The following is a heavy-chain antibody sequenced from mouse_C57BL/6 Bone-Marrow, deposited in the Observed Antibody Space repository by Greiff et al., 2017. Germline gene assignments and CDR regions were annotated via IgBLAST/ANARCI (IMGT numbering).Heavy chain of an antibody. V-gene: IGHV14-4*01. CDR1: GFNIKDDY. CDR3: GYGNAMDY. D-gene: IGHD1-1*01. CDR2: IDPENGDT. Sequence: VQLQQSGAELVRPGASVKLSCTASGFNIKDDYMHWVKQRPEQGLEWIGWIDPENGDTEYASKFQGKATITAVTSSNTAYLQLSSLTSEDTAVYYCGYGNAMDYWGQGTSVTVSS. J-gene: IGHJ4*01.